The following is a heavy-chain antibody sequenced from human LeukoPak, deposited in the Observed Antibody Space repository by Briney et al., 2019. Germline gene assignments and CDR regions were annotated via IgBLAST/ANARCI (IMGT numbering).Heavy chain of an antibody. V-gene: IGHV4-59*12. D-gene: IGHD4-23*01. J-gene: IGHJ4*02. CDR3: ARRVRWFDY. CDR1: GGSISSYY. Sequence: SETLSLTCTVSGGSISSYYWSWIRQPPGKGLEWIGYIYYSGSTNYNPSLKSRVTISVDTSKNQFSLKLSSVTAADTAVYYCARRVRWFDYWGQGTLVTVSS. CDR2: IYYSGST.